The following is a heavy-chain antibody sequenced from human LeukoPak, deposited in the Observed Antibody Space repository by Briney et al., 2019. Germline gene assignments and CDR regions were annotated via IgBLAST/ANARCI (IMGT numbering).Heavy chain of an antibody. CDR2: TNSGGTST. CDR3: AKQSYARSLGE. Sequence: GGSLRLSCATSGFPFSDFSMSWVRQAPGKGLEWISSTNSGGTSTYYAESVKGRFTISRDNSKNTLYLQMSSLRVEDTAVYYCAKQSYARSLGEGGPGTLVSVSS. V-gene: IGHV3-23*01. J-gene: IGHJ4*02. CDR1: GFPFSDFS. D-gene: IGHD2-8*01.